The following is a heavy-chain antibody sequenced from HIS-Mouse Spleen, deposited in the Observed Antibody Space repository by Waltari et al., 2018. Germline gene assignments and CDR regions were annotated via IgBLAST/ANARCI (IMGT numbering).Heavy chain of an antibody. J-gene: IGHJ4*02. CDR2: ISWDSGSI. CDR3: AKGKSVYSSGWYLDY. Sequence: EVQLVESGGGLVQPGRSLRLSCAASGFTFDDYAMHWVRQASGKGLEWFSGISWDSGSIGYADSVKGRFTISRDNAKNSLYLQMNSLRAEDTALYYCAKGKSVYSSGWYLDYWGQGTLVTVSS. V-gene: IGHV3-9*01. D-gene: IGHD6-19*01. CDR1: GFTFDDYA.